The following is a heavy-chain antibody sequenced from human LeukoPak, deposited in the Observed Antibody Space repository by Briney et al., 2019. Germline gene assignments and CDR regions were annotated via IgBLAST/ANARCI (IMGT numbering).Heavy chain of an antibody. D-gene: IGHD6-6*01. CDR3: AREGRYSSSSPVDYYYYGMDV. V-gene: IGHV3-30-3*01. Sequence: GGSLRLSCAASGFTFSSYAMHWVRQAPGKGLEWVAVISYDGSNKYYADSVKGRFTISRDNAKNSLYLQMNSLRAEDTAVYYCAREGRYSSSSPVDYYYYGMDVWGQGTTVTVSS. CDR2: ISYDGSNK. CDR1: GFTFSSYA. J-gene: IGHJ6*02.